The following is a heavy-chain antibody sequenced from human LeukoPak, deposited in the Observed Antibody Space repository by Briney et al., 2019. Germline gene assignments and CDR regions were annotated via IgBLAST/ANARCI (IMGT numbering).Heavy chain of an antibody. CDR3: ASQASGYAVDY. J-gene: IGHJ4*02. CDR2: IIPILGIA. CDR1: GYTFTSYG. V-gene: IGHV1-69*04. D-gene: IGHD3-10*01. Sequence: SVKVSCKASGYTFTSYGISWVRQAPGQGLEWMGRIIPILGIANYAQKFQGRVTITADKSTSTAYMELSSLRSEDTAVYYCASQASGYAVDYWGQGTLVTVSS.